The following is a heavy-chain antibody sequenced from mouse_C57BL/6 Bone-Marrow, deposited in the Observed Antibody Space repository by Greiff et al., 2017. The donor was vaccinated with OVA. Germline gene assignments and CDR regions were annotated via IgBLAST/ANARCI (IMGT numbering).Heavy chain of an antibody. V-gene: IGHV1-54*01. CDR3: ARSPAYYSNYEGSY. CDR1: GYAFTNYL. J-gene: IGHJ3*01. CDR2: INPGSGGT. D-gene: IGHD2-5*01. Sequence: QVQLQQSGAELVRPGTSVKVSCKASGYAFTNYLIEWVKQRPGQGLEWIGVINPGSGGTNYNEKFKGKATLTADKSSSTAYRQLSSLTSEDSAVYFCARSPAYYSNYEGSYWYRGNVVTVSA.